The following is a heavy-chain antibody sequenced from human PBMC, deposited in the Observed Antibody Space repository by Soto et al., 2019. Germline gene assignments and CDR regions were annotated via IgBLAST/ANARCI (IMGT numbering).Heavy chain of an antibody. CDR2: INADNGNT. V-gene: IGHV1-3*01. D-gene: IGHD4-17*01. CDR3: ARGGEYGANPVDY. J-gene: IGHJ4*02. Sequence: GASVKVSCTASGYTFTTYALHWVRQAPGQRLEWMGWINADNGNTNYSQKFQGRVTITRDTSASTAYMELSSLRSEDTAIYYCARGGEYGANPVDYWGQGTLVTVSS. CDR1: GYTFTTYA.